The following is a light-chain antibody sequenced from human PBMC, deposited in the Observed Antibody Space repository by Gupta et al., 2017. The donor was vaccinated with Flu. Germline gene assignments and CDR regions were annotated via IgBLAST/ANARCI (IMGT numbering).Light chain of an antibody. V-gene: IGKV1-39*01. CDR2: LDS. Sequence: DIQMTQSPSSLSASVGGRVTITCRASQYIGSYLNWYQQKPGEAPKLLIYLDSSLQTEVPSRFSGSGSGTNFTLTITSLQPEDFATYCCQQSDSAPFTFGHGTRVEIK. CDR1: QYIGSY. CDR3: QQSDSAPFT. J-gene: IGKJ3*01.